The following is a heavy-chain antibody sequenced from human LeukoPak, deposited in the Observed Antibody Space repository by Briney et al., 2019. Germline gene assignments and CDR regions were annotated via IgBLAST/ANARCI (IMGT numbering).Heavy chain of an antibody. CDR2: ISCNGHNK. D-gene: IGHD5-18*01. J-gene: IGHJ3*02. Sequence: PGGSLRLSCAASGFTFSSYGMHWVRQAPGKGLEWVAVISCNGHNKYSADSVKGRFTISRDNSKNTLYLQMNSLRAEDTAIYYCAKDPGMAVYSYGYDAFDIWGQGTMVTVSS. V-gene: IGHV3-30*18. CDR3: AKDPGMAVYSYGYDAFDI. CDR1: GFTFSSYG.